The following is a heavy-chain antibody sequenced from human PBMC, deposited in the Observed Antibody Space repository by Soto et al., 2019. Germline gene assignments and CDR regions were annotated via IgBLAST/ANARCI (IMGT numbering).Heavy chain of an antibody. Sequence: QVQLVQSGAEVKTPGASVKVSCKASGYTFASYDMNWVRQAPGQGLEWMGWMNPNCNNTGYAQKFQGRLTMTRDIALSIAHMELSSLRNEDTAVYYCARSDGYHFNWLDSWGQGTLVTVSA. D-gene: IGHD2-21*01. V-gene: IGHV1-8*01. CDR2: MNPNCNNT. J-gene: IGHJ5*01. CDR1: GYTFASYD. CDR3: ARSDGYHFNWLDS.